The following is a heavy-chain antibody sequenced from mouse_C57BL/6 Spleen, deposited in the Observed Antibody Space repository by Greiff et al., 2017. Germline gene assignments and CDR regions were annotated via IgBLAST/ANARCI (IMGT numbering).Heavy chain of an antibody. Sequence: VQLQQPGAELVMPGASVKLSCKASGYTFTSYWMHWVKQRPGQGLEWIGEIDPSDSYTNYNQKFKGKSTLTVDKSSSTAYMQLSSLTSEDSAVYYCARTYDGYSYYFDYWGQGTTLTVSS. CDR2: IDPSDSYT. J-gene: IGHJ2*01. V-gene: IGHV1-69*01. CDR3: ARTYDGYSYYFDY. D-gene: IGHD2-3*01. CDR1: GYTFTSYW.